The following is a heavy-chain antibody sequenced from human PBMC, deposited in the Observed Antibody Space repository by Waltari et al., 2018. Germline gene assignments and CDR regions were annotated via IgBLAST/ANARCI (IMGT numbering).Heavy chain of an antibody. CDR1: GGSFSGYY. J-gene: IGHJ6*02. CDR2: INQAGTT. V-gene: IGHV4-34*02. Sequence: QVQLQQWGAGLLQPSETLSLSCAVYGGSFSGYYWGWIRQPPGKGLEWIGEINQAGTTHYSPSLRVRLTLFVDTSKSQFSLKVHSVTAADTAVYYCARLEDCTGPGGNCYSGDSFAMDVWGQGTTVTVSS. D-gene: IGHD2-8*02. CDR3: ARLEDCTGPGGNCYSGDSFAMDV.